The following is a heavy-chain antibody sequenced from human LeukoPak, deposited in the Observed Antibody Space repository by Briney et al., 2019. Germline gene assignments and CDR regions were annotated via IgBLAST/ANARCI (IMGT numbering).Heavy chain of an antibody. Sequence: ASVKVSCKASRGTFSNYAINWVRQAPGQGLDWMGRIIPIFGTANYAQKFQGRVTITTDESTSTAYMELSSLRSEDTAVYYCARDKVRSSWFDPWGQGTPVTVSS. CDR3: ARDKVRSSWFDP. CDR2: IIPIFGTA. CDR1: RGTFSNYA. J-gene: IGHJ5*02. D-gene: IGHD4/OR15-4a*01. V-gene: IGHV1-69*05.